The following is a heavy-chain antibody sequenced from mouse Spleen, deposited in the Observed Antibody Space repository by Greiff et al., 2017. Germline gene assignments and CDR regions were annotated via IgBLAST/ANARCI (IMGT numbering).Heavy chain of an antibody. J-gene: IGHJ3*01. V-gene: IGHV1-26*01. CDR1: GYTFSDYY. Sequence: VQLQQSGPDLVKPGTSVKISCKASGYTFSDYYINWVKQSHGKSLEWIGEISPNNGGATYNQKFRGKATLTVDTSSSTAYMELRSLTSEDSSVYYCARSYYGSFAYWGQGTLVTVSA. D-gene: IGHD1-1*01. CDR2: ISPNNGGA. CDR3: ARSYYGSFAY.